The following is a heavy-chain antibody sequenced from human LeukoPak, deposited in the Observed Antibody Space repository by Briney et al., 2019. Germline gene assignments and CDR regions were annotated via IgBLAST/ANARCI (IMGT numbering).Heavy chain of an antibody. V-gene: IGHV3-30*18. Sequence: GGSLRLSCTASGFTFSSYDMHWVRQAPGKGLEWVAVISYDGSNKDYADSVKGRFTICRDNSKNTLYVQMNRLRAEDTAVYYCAKAIAAAYRYYFCDRGQRTLVTV. J-gene: IGHJ1*01. CDR3: AKAIAAAYRYYFCD. D-gene: IGHD6-13*01. CDR2: ISYDGSNK. CDR1: GFTFSSYD.